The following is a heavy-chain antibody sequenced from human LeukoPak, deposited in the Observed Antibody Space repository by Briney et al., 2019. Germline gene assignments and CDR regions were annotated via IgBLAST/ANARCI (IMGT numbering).Heavy chain of an antibody. CDR3: ARDRDNCSSTSCYDNWFDP. CDR2: IYYSGST. CDR1: GGSLSSYY. V-gene: IGHV4-59*01. Sequence: PSETLSLTCTVSGGSLSSYYWSWIRQPPGKGLEWIGYIYYSGSTNYNPSLKSRVTISVDTSKNQFSLKLSSVTAADTAVYYCARDRDNCSSTSCYDNWFDPWGQGTLVTVSS. J-gene: IGHJ5*02. D-gene: IGHD2-2*01.